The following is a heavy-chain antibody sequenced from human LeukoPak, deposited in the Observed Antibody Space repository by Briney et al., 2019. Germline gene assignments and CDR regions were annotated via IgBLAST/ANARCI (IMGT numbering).Heavy chain of an antibody. CDR3: AKEVGRGYSYDS. CDR1: GVSFSSYA. Sequence: WGSLRLSCADSGVSFSSYARSGGRRALGEGVEWCSAIIGSGPGTDYAYTVKARFTITRANSKNTLYLQMNRLRAEERAVYECAKEVGRGYSYDSWGQGTLVTVSS. V-gene: IGHV3-23*01. D-gene: IGHD5-18*01. J-gene: IGHJ4*02. CDR2: IIGSGPGT.